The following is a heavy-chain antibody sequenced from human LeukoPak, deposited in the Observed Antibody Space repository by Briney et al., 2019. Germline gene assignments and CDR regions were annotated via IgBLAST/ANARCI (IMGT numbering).Heavy chain of an antibody. CDR2: INHSGST. J-gene: IGHJ4*02. D-gene: IGHD3-22*01. V-gene: IGHV4-34*01. CDR3: ATRGGYYRYYFDY. Sequence: PSETLSLTCAVYGGSFSGYYWSWIRQPPGKGLEWIGEINHSGSTNYNPSLKSRVTISVDTSKNQFSLKLSSVTAADTAVYYCATRGGYYRYYFDYWGQGTLVTASS. CDR1: GGSFSGYY.